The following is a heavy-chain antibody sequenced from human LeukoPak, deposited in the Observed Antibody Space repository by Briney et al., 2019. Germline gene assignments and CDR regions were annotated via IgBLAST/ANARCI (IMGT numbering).Heavy chain of an antibody. V-gene: IGHV3-7*01. CDR3: ATDQAWAHGTSRMEFDH. D-gene: IGHD2-2*01. Sequence: GGSLRLSCAASEFTFSNHWVNWVRQPPGKGLEWVAKIKQDGTEKDYLDSVKGRFTISRDNAKNSLYLQMNNLRAEDTAVYYCATDQAWAHGTSRMEFDHWGQGTLVTVSS. CDR2: IKQDGTEK. J-gene: IGHJ4*02. CDR1: EFTFSNHW.